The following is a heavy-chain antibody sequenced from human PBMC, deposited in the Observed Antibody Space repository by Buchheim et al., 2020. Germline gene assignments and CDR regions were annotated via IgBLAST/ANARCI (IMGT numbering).Heavy chain of an antibody. CDR1: GYTFTSYD. J-gene: IGHJ4*02. CDR3: ARRGTGPVDY. CDR2: MSTNSGST. Sequence: QVQLVQSGAEVKKPGASVKVSCKASGYTFTSYDINWVRQATGQGLEWMGWMSTNSGSTGYAQKFQGRVTMTRNTATGTAYMVLRILRSDDTAMYYCARRGTGPVDYWGQGTL. D-gene: IGHD3/OR15-3a*01. V-gene: IGHV1-8*01.